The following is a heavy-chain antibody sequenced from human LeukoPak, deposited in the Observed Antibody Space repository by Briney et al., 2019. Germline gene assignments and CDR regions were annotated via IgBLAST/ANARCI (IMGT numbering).Heavy chain of an antibody. D-gene: IGHD2-15*01. CDR1: GGSISGYY. V-gene: IGHV4-59*01. Sequence: SETLSLTCTVSGGSISGYYWSWIRQPPGKGLEWVGYISYSGSTNYNPSLKSRVTISVDTSKNQFSLKLSSVTAADTAVYYCARVAGYCSGGSCYPNWFDPWGQGTLVTVSS. J-gene: IGHJ5*02. CDR2: ISYSGST. CDR3: ARVAGYCSGGSCYPNWFDP.